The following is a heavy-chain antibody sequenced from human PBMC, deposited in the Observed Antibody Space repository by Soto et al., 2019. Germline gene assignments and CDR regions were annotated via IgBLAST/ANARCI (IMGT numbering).Heavy chain of an antibody. D-gene: IGHD1-26*01. CDR2: ISYDGSNK. V-gene: IGHV3-30-3*01. CDR3: AREFSGSYPRHYYYGMDV. J-gene: IGHJ6*02. CDR1: GFTFSSYA. Sequence: SLRLSCAASGFTFSSYAMHWVRQAPGKGLEWVAVISYDGSNKYYADSVKGRFTISRDNSKNTLYLQMNSLRAEDTAVYYCAREFSGSYPRHYYYGMDVWGQGTTVTVSS.